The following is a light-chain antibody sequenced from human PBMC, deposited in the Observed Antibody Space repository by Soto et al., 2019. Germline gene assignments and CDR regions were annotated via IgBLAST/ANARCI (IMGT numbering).Light chain of an antibody. V-gene: IGLV2-23*02. CDR1: SSDFGNYNL. J-gene: IGLJ1*01. Sequence: LSQPASGAGSPVQAVAVSCTGNSSDFGNYNLVSWYQQHPGKVPKLILFEVNKRPSGVSGRFSGSKSGNTASLTISGLRAEDEADYYCCSFTSSNTHVFGTGTKVTVL. CDR2: EVN. CDR3: CSFTSSNTHV.